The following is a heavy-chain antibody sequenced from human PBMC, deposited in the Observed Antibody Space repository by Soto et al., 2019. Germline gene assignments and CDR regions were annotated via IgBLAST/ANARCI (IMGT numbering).Heavy chain of an antibody. CDR2: ISGSSSYT. CDR3: ARARSTMVRGVIGY. J-gene: IGHJ4*02. D-gene: IGHD3-10*01. Sequence: QVQLVESGGGLVKPGGSLRLSCAASGFTFSDYYMSWIRQAPGKGLEWVSYISGSSSYTNYADSVKGRFTISRDNAKNSLYLQMNGLRAEATAVYYCARARSTMVRGVIGYWGQGTLVTVSS. CDR1: GFTFSDYY. V-gene: IGHV3-11*05.